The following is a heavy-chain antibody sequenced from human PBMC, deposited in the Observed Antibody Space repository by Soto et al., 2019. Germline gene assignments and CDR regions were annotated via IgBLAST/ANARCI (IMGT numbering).Heavy chain of an antibody. CDR1: GGSFSTNY. CDR3: ARHGAYYFDF. J-gene: IGHJ4*02. D-gene: IGHD4-17*01. CDR2: INHSAGT. Sequence: PSETLSLTCAVYGGSFSTNYWSWIRQPPGKGLEWLGQINHSAGTNYNPSLKSRVTMSGDTAKNQFSLKLSSVTAADTAVYYCARHGAYYFDFWGQGTLVTV. V-gene: IGHV4-34*01.